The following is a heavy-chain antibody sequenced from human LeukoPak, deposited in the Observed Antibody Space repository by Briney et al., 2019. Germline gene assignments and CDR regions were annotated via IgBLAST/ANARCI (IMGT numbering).Heavy chain of an antibody. J-gene: IGHJ4*02. V-gene: IGHV3-23*01. D-gene: IGHD3-10*01. CDR3: AKDRFDGSRSQFDS. Sequence: PGGSLRLSCAASGFTFSNHAMIWVRQAPGKGLKWVSSISGSGAMTYYADYVKGRFTISRANAMGTLYLQMNSLRADDTAVYYCAKDRFDGSRSQFDSWGQGSLVIVSS. CDR1: GFTFSNHA. CDR2: ISGSGAMT.